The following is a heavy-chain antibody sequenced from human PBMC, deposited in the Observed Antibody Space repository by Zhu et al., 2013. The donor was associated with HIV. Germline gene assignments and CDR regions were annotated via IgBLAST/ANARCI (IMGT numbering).Heavy chain of an antibody. CDR1: GYTFTGYF. J-gene: IGHJ4*02. D-gene: IGHD6-13*01. V-gene: IGHV1-2*02. Sequence: QVQLVQSGAEVRKPGASVKVSCKASGYTFTGYFMHWVRRAPGQGLEWMGWINPNSGATNYAQNFQGRVTMTRDTSISTVYMDLSRLGSDDTAVYYCARDRTALGPYSSPSYYFDYWGQGTLVTVSS. CDR2: INPNSGAT. CDR3: ARDRTALGPYSSPSYYFDY.